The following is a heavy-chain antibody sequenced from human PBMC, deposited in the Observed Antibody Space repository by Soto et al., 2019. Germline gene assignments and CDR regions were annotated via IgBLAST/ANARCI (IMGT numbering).Heavy chain of an antibody. CDR2: ILHDGSAE. D-gene: IGHD4-4*01. CDR3: ARSRDGYSFYFYYGMDG. CDR1: GFIFTSYG. J-gene: IGHJ6*02. V-gene: IGHV3-30*03. Sequence: GGCMRLSCAACGFIFTSYGMHWVRQAPGKGLEWMALILHDGSAEYYADSVKGRFTISRDNSKNTLYLQMNSLTAEDTAVYYCARSRDGYSFYFYYGMDGWGQGTTVTVSS.